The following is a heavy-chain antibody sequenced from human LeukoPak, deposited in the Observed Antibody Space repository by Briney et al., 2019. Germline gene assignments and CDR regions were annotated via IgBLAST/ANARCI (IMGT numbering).Heavy chain of an antibody. V-gene: IGHV1-24*01. D-gene: IGHD3-10*01. J-gene: IGHJ4*02. Sequence: ASVKVSCKVSGYTLTELSMHWVGQAPGKGREGMGGFDPEDGETIYAQKFQGRVTMTEDTSTDTAYMELSSLRSEDTAVYYCATRDPMVRGVVDYWGQGTLVTVSS. CDR2: FDPEDGET. CDR3: ATRDPMVRGVVDY. CDR1: GYTLTELS.